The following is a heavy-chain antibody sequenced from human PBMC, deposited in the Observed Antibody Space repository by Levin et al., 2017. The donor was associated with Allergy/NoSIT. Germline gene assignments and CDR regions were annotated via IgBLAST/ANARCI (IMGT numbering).Heavy chain of an antibody. CDR1: GGTFSSYA. D-gene: IGHD2-21*01. Sequence: ASVKVSCKASGGTFSSYAISWVRQAPGQGLEWMGGIIPIFGTANYAQKFQGRVTITADESTSTAYMELSSLRSEDTAVYYCALKPAYCGGDCYHIFDYWGQGTLVTVSS. CDR3: ALKPAYCGGDCYHIFDY. CDR2: IIPIFGTA. V-gene: IGHV1-69*13. J-gene: IGHJ4*02.